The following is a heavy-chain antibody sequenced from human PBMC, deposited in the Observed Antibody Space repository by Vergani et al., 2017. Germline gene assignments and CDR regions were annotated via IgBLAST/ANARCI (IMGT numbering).Heavy chain of an antibody. J-gene: IGHJ3*02. CDR3: ARDVVRGNDAFDI. V-gene: IGHV1-69*06. CDR2: IIPIFGTA. CDR1: GGTFSSYA. D-gene: IGHD3-16*01. Sequence: QVQLVQSGAEVKKPGSSVKVSCKASGGTFSSYAISWVRQAPGQGLEWMGGIIPIFGTANYAQKFQGRVTITADKSTSTAYMELSRRRSDDTAVYYCARDVVRGNDAFDIWGQGTMVTVSS.